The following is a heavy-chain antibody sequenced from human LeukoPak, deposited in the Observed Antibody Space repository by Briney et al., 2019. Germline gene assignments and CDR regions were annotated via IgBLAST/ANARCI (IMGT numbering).Heavy chain of an antibody. D-gene: IGHD1-26*01. CDR1: GYTFTSYG. CDR2: ISGFNGNT. CDR3: ARDWGNGLWELLARNYYYGMDV. Sequence: APVKVYCKASGYTFTSYGISWVRQAPGQGGECMGWISGFNGNTKYAKKLQGRVPTTRDTYTSTAYMELRSLRSDDTAVYYCARDWGNGLWELLARNYYYGMDVWGQGTTVTVSS. V-gene: IGHV1-18*01. J-gene: IGHJ6*02.